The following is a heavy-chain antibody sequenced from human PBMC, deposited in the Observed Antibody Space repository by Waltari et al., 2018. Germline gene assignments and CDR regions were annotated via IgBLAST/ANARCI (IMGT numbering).Heavy chain of an antibody. CDR2: IWLDGSNK. V-gene: IGHV3-33*01. D-gene: IGHD6-6*01. CDR3: ARESGIAAQYFDY. J-gene: IGHJ4*02. CDR1: GFTFSSYG. Sequence: QVQLVESGGGVVQPGRSLRLSCAASGFTFSSYGMHWVRQAPGKGREWVAVIWLDGSNKYYADSVKGRFTISRDNSKNTLYLQMNSLRAEDTAVYYCARESGIAAQYFDYWGQGTLVTVSS.